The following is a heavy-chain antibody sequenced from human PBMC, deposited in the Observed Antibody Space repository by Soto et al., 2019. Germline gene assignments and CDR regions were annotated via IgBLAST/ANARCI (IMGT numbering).Heavy chain of an antibody. CDR1: GFSFISYS. J-gene: IGHJ4*02. D-gene: IGHD1-26*01. V-gene: IGHV3-30*03. CDR2: ISNDGNFE. Sequence: QVQLVESGGGVVQPGRSLRLSCVASGFSFISYSMHWVRQAPGKGLGWVAVISNDGNFEYYADSVKGRFTISRDNSKNPLFLQLKSLGAEDTAIEYCGNVEGLVASGSARKRPGAFWGQGTLVPVSS. CDR3: GNVEGLVASGSARKRPGAF.